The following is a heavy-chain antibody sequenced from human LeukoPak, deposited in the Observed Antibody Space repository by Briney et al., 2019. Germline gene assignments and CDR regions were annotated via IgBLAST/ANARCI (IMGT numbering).Heavy chain of an antibody. CDR3: ARVRGPFDY. CDR2: INHSGST. Sequence: PSETLSLTCAVYGGSFSGYYWSWIRQPPGKGLEWIGEINHSGSTNYNPSLKSRVTISVDTSKNQFSLKLSSVTAADTAVYYCARVRGPFDYWGQGTLVTVSS. J-gene: IGHJ4*02. V-gene: IGHV4-34*01. D-gene: IGHD5-24*01. CDR1: GGSFSGYY.